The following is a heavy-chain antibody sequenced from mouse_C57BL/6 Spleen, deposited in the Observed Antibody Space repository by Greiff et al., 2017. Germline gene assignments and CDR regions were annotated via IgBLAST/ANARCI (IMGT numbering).Heavy chain of an antibody. J-gene: IGHJ4*01. D-gene: IGHD2-4*01. CDR3: ANRDVYDYDNYAMDY. Sequence: VQLQQSGPELVKPGASVKISCKASGYSFTDYNMNWVKQSNGKSLEWIGVINPNYGTTSYNQKFKGKATLTVDQSSSTAYMQLNSLTSEDSAVYYCANRDVYDYDNYAMDYWGQGTSVTVSS. V-gene: IGHV1-39*01. CDR2: INPNYGTT. CDR1: GYSFTDYN.